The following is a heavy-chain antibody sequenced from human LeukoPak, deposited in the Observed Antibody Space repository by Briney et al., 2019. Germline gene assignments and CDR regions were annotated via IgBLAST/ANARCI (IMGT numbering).Heavy chain of an antibody. D-gene: IGHD6-19*01. CDR1: GFTFSSYS. CDR2: ISSSSSNI. Sequence: GGSLRLSCAASGFTFSSYSMNWVRQAPGKGLEWVSSISSSSSNIYYADSVKGRFTISRDNAKNSAYLQLNSLRVEDTAMYYCARSVEGSFDYWGQGTLVTVSS. CDR3: ARSVEGSFDY. V-gene: IGHV3-21*04. J-gene: IGHJ4*02.